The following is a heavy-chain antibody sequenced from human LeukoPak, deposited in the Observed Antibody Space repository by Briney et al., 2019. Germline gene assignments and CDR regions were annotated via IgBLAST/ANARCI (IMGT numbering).Heavy chain of an antibody. D-gene: IGHD6-13*01. CDR3: AREAAAGPRGYYFDY. CDR2: IYYSGST. CDR1: GGSISSSSYY. V-gene: IGHV4-39*07. J-gene: IGHJ4*02. Sequence: SSETLSLTCTVSGGSISSSSYYWGWIRQPPGKGLEWIGSIYYSGSTYYNPSLKSRVTISVDTSKNQFSLKLSSVTAADTAVYYCAREAAAGPRGYYFDYWGQGTLVTVSS.